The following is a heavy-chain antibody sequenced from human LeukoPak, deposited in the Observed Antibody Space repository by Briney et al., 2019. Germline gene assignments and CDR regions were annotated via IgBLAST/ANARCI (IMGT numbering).Heavy chain of an antibody. CDR2: IYYSGST. J-gene: IGHJ3*02. Sequence: SETLSLTCAVYGGSFSGYYWSWIRQPPGKRLEWIGYIYYSGSTNYNPSLKSRVTISVDTSKNQFSLKLSSVTAADTAVYYCARANSSGWYVGAFDIWGQGTMVTVSS. CDR3: ARANSSGWYVGAFDI. CDR1: GGSFSGYY. V-gene: IGHV4-59*01. D-gene: IGHD6-19*01.